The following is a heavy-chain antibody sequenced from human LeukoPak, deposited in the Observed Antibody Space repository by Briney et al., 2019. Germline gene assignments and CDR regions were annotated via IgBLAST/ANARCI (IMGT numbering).Heavy chain of an antibody. J-gene: IGHJ4*02. D-gene: IGHD5-24*01. Sequence: TSETLSLTCTGSGGSISSSSYYWGWIRQPPGKGLEWIGSIYYSGSTYYNPSLKSRVTISVDTSKNQFSLKLSSVTAADTAVYYCARLSGWLQFDPFDYWGQGTLVTVSS. CDR3: ARLSGWLQFDPFDY. CDR2: IYYSGST. V-gene: IGHV4-39*01. CDR1: GGSISSSSYY.